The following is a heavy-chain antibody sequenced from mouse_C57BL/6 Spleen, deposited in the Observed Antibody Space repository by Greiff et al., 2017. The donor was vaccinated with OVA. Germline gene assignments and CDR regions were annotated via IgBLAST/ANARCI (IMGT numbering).Heavy chain of an antibody. J-gene: IGHJ2*01. D-gene: IGHD1-1*01. CDR3: ASSTTVVANFDY. Sequence: VQLQQPGAELVMPGASVKLSCKASGYTFTSYGMHWVKQRPGQGLEWIGEIDPSDSYTNYNQKLKSKSTLTVDKSSSTSYMQLSSLTSEDSAVYYSASSTTVVANFDYWGQGTTLTVSS. CDR1: GYTFTSYG. CDR2: IDPSDSYT. V-gene: IGHV1-69*01.